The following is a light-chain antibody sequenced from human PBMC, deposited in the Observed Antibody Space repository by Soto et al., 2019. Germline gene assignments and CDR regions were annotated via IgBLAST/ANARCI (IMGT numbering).Light chain of an antibody. CDR1: SSAVGAYDY. V-gene: IGLV2-14*01. Sequence: QSVLTQPASVSGSPGQSITISCTGTSSAVGAYDYVSWYQQHPDKAPKLIIYEVRNRPSGVSNRFSGSKSANTASLTISGLQAEDEADYYCSSYTTSSSVIFGGGTKLTVL. CDR3: SSYTTSSSVI. J-gene: IGLJ2*01. CDR2: EVR.